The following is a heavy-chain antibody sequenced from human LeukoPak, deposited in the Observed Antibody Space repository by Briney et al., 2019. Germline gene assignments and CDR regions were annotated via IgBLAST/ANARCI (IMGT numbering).Heavy chain of an antibody. V-gene: IGHV5-10-1*01. J-gene: IGHJ4*02. Sequence: PGESLKISCKGSGYSLTSYWISWVRQMPGKGLEWMGRIDPSDSYTNYSPSFQGHVTISADKSISTAYLQWSSLKASDTAMYYCVRRSGFDYYFDYWGQGTLVTVSS. CDR3: VRRSGFDYYFDY. D-gene: IGHD5-12*01. CDR1: GYSLTSYW. CDR2: IDPSDSYT.